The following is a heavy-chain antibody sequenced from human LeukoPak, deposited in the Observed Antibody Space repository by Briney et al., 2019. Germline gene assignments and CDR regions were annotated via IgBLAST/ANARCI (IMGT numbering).Heavy chain of an antibody. V-gene: IGHV3-23*01. CDR1: GFTFSSYA. Sequence: GGSLRLSCAASGFTFSSYAMSWVRQAPGKGLEWVSAVSGSGGSTYYADSVKGRFTISRDNSKNTLYLQMNSLRAEDTAVYYCAKAMAPFYDCFDYWGQGTLVTVSS. J-gene: IGHJ4*02. CDR3: AKAMAPFYDCFDY. CDR2: VSGSGGST. D-gene: IGHD5/OR15-5a*01.